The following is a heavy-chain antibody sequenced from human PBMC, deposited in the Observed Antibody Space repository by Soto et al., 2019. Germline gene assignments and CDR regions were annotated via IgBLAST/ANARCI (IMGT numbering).Heavy chain of an antibody. CDR2: IGTAGDT. V-gene: IGHV3-13*04. Sequence: EVQLVESGGGLVQPGGSLRLSCAASGFTFSTYDMHWVRQPTGKGLEWVSAIGTAGDTYYPGSVKGRFTISRENAKNSLYLQMDSLRAGDTAVYYCASGRWLKNFDLWGRGTLVTVSS. D-gene: IGHD2-15*01. CDR3: ASGRWLKNFDL. CDR1: GFTFSTYD. J-gene: IGHJ2*01.